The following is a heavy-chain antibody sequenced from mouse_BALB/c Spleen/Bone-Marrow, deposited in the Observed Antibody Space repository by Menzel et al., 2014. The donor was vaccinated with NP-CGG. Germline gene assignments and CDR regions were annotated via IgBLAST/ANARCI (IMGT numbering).Heavy chain of an antibody. CDR2: ISYSSST. Sequence: ESGPGLVKPSQSLSLTCTVTGYSITSYYAWNWIRQFQGNKLEWMGYISYSSSTNYNPSLKSRISITRDTSKNQFFLHLDSVTAEDTATYYCARWDYGDYAMDYWGHGTSVTVSS. CDR1: GYSITSYYA. V-gene: IGHV3-2*02. D-gene: IGHD1-2*01. CDR3: ARWDYGDYAMDY. J-gene: IGHJ4*01.